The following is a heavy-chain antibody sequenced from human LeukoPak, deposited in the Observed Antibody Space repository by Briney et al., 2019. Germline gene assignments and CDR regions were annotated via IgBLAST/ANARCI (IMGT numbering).Heavy chain of an antibody. D-gene: IGHD1-26*01. CDR1: GCTFTSYD. CDR3: ARGPYSGSYYAY. V-gene: IGHV1-8*03. Sequence: ASVKVSCKASGCTFTSYDINWVRQATGQGLEWMGWMNPNSGNTGYAQKFQGRVTITRNTSISTAYMELSSLRSEDTAVYYCARGPYSGSYYAYWGQRTLVTVSS. J-gene: IGHJ4*02. CDR2: MNPNSGNT.